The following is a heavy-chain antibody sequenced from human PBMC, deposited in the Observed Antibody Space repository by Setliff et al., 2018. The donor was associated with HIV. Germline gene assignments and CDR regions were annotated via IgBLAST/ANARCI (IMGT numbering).Heavy chain of an antibody. CDR3: ARGVYYYYDSDAYWYWFDP. J-gene: IGHJ5*02. V-gene: IGHV4-59*01. Sequence: SETLSLTCTVSGGSISSYYWTWLRQFPGKGLEWIGFIFYTGSTTYNPSLNSRVTISVDTSTNQFSLKLSSVTAADTAVYYCARGVYYYYDSDAYWYWFDPWGQGTLVTVSS. D-gene: IGHD3-22*01. CDR2: IFYTGST. CDR1: GGSISSYY.